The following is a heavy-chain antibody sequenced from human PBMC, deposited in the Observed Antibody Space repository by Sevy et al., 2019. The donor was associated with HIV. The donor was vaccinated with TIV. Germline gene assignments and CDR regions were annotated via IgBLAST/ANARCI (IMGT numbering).Heavy chain of an antibody. CDR3: ARDRLGITISAEWGGGMDV. CDR1: GFILSSYG. Sequence: GGSLRLSCAASGFILSSYGMHWVRQAPGKGLEWVAVIRHDGSNKYYAHSVKGRFTISRDNSKNTLYLQMNSLRAEDTAVYYCARDRLGITISAEWGGGMDVWGQGTTVTVSS. J-gene: IGHJ6*02. CDR2: IRHDGSNK. V-gene: IGHV3-33*01. D-gene: IGHD3-3*01.